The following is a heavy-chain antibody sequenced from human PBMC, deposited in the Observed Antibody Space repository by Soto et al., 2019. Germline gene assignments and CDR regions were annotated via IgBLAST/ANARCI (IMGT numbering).Heavy chain of an antibody. Sequence: SETLSLTCTVSGGSISSSSYYWGWVRQPPGKGLEWIGEINHSGSTNYNPSLKSRVTISVDTSKNQFSLKLSSVTAADTAVYYCARAPYDSSSYWGQGTLVTVSS. D-gene: IGHD3-22*01. CDR3: ARAPYDSSSY. CDR2: INHSGST. J-gene: IGHJ4*02. V-gene: IGHV4-39*07. CDR1: GGSISSSSYY.